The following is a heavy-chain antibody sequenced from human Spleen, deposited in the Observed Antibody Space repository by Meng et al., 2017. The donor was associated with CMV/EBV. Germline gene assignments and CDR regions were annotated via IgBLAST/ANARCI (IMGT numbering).Heavy chain of an antibody. CDR2: INHSGST. D-gene: IGHD5-12*01. V-gene: IGHV4-34*01. CDR1: GGSFSGYY. CDR3: ARWDPSGLFDY. Sequence: GSLRLSCAVYGGSFSGYYWSWIRQPPGKGLEWIGEINHSGSTNYNPSLKSRVTISVDTSKNQFSLKLSSVTAADTAVYHCARWDPSGLFDYWGQGTLVTVSS. J-gene: IGHJ4*02.